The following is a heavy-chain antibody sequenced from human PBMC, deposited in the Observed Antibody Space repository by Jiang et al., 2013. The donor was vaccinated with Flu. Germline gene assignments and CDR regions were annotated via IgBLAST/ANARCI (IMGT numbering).Heavy chain of an antibody. J-gene: IGHJ5*02. Sequence: VQLVESGGGLVQPGGSLRLSCAASGFSFSSYWMGWVRQAPGKGLQWVAKINEGGSEKFHADSVKGRFTILRDNVENLLHLQMNSLRAEDTAVYYCARDPNRGGDYDRWGQGALVTVSS. CDR3: ARDPNRGGDYDR. V-gene: IGHV3-7*03. CDR1: GFSFSSYW. CDR2: INEGGSEK. D-gene: IGHD3-10*01.